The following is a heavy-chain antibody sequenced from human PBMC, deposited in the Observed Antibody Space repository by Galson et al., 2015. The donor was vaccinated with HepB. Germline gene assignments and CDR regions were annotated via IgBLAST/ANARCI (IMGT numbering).Heavy chain of an antibody. V-gene: IGHV1-18*01. D-gene: IGHD4-17*01. J-gene: IGHJ2*01. CDR2: ISGYNGNT. Sequence: VQFSCKASGYIFTRYGITWVRRVPGQGQEWRGWISGYNGNTKYAQKSQGRVTMTTATSASTAYMELRSLRLDDTAVYYCARGGYGDPKWYFDLWGRGTLVTVSS. CDR3: ARGGYGDPKWYFDL. CDR1: GYIFTRYG.